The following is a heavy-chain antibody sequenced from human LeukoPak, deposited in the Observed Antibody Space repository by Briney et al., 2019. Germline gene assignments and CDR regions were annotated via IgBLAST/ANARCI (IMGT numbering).Heavy chain of an antibody. D-gene: IGHD3-3*01. CDR2: IYYSGST. Sequence: SETLSLTCTVSGGSISSYYWSWIRQPPGKGLEWIEYIYYSGSTNYNPSLKSRVTISVDTSKNQFSLKLSSVTAADTAVYYCARHFSLAYYFDYWGQGTLVTVSS. CDR1: GGSISSYY. J-gene: IGHJ4*02. CDR3: ARHFSLAYYFDY. V-gene: IGHV4-59*08.